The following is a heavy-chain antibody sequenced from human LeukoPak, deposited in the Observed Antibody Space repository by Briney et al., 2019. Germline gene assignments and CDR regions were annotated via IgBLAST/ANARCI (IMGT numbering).Heavy chain of an antibody. D-gene: IGHD6-19*01. CDR2: IYSGGST. CDR1: GFIFSSNY. Sequence: GGSLRLSCAASGFIFSSNYMTWVRQAPGKGLEWVSVIYSGGSTYYADSVKGRFTISRDNSKNTLYLQMNSLRADDTAVYYCGLIPGLGYWGQGTLVTVSS. CDR3: GLIPGLGY. J-gene: IGHJ4*02. V-gene: IGHV3-53*01.